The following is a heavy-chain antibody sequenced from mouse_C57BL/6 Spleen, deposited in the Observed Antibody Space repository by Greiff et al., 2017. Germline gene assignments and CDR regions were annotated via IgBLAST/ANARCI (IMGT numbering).Heavy chain of an antibody. CDR2: IHPNSGST. J-gene: IGHJ1*03. CDR1: GYTFTSYW. D-gene: IGHD1-1*01. Sequence: QVQLQQPGAELVKPGASVKLSCKASGYTFTSYWMHWVKQRPGQGLEWIGMIHPNSGSTNYNEKFKSKATLTVDKSSSTAYMQLSSLTSEDSAVYYCARSEGYYGSSYRYFDVWGTETTVTVSS. CDR3: ARSEGYYGSSYRYFDV. V-gene: IGHV1-64*01.